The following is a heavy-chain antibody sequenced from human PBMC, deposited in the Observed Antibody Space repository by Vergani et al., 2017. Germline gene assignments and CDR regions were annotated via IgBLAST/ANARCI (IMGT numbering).Heavy chain of an antibody. CDR1: GDSVISTDYH. D-gene: IGHD3-22*01. V-gene: IGHV4-39*01. CDR3: ASKRGACRASYCHSYDF. CDR2: MDYSGST. Sequence: QVQLQESGPGLVKPSETLSLTCTVSGDSVISTDYHWGWIRQPPGEGLEWIGSMDYSGSTSYNPSLESRISISFETPKNQFSLSLTSVTAADTAVYYCASKRGACRASYCHSYDFWGPGTLVGVSS. J-gene: IGHJ4*02.